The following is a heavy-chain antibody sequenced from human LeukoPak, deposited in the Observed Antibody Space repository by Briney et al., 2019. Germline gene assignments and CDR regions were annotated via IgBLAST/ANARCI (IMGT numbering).Heavy chain of an antibody. D-gene: IGHD3-22*01. V-gene: IGHV4-39*01. CDR3: ERQEGYDSSGFPVYHFDY. J-gene: IGHJ4*02. CDR2: IYYSGST. CDR1: GGSISISSYY. Sequence: PPETLSITCTVSGGSISISSYYWGWIRQPPGKGLEWIGSIYYSGSTYYNPSLKSRVTISVDTSKNQFSLKLSSVTAADTAVYYCERQEGYDSSGFPVYHFDYWGQGTLVTVSS.